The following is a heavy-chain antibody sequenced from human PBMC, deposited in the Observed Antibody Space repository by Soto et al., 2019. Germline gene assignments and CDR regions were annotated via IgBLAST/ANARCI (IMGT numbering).Heavy chain of an antibody. J-gene: IGHJ4*02. CDR3: AKALNFGGNSYYFDY. Sequence: SLRLSCAASGFTFSRYGMHWVRQAPGKGLEWVALISYDGSNKYYADSVKGRFTISRENSKNTLYLQMNSLRGDDTAVYYCAKALNFGGNSYYFDYWGAGALVPVSP. V-gene: IGHV3-30*18. D-gene: IGHD2-21*02. CDR2: ISYDGSNK. CDR1: GFTFSRYG.